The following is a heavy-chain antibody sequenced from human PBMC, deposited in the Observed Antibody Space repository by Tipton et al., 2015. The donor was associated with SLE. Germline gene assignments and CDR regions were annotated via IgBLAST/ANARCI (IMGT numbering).Heavy chain of an antibody. CDR1: GGSIGNYY. J-gene: IGHJ4*02. Sequence: TLSLTCTVSGGSIGNYYWSWIRQPPGKGLEWIGYIYYTGSTNYNPSLESRVTISVDTSKNQFSLKLSSVTAADTAVYYCARVTSYDFWSGSLPGYFDFWGQGILVTVSS. CDR3: ARVTSYDFWSGSLPGYFDF. CDR2: IYYTGST. D-gene: IGHD3-3*01. V-gene: IGHV4-59*12.